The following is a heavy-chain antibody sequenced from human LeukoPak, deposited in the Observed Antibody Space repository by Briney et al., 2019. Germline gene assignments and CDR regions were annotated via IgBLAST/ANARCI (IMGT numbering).Heavy chain of an antibody. CDR2: IYYSGNT. V-gene: IGHV4-61*01. J-gene: IGHJ4*02. CDR3: ARMYYYDSSGYYD. D-gene: IGHD3-22*01. Sequence: SETLSLTCTVSGGSVSSGSYYWSWIRQPPGKGLECIVYIYYSGNTNYNPSLKSRVTISVDTSKNQFSLKLSSVTAADTAVYYCARMYYYDSSGYYDWGQGTLVTVSS. CDR1: GGSVSSGSYY.